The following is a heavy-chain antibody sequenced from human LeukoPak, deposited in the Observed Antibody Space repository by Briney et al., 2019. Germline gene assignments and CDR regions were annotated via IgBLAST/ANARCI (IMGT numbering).Heavy chain of an antibody. Sequence: GGSLRLSCAASGFTFSSFALSWVRQAPGKGLEWVSGVSYTRIATYYADSVKGRFTISRADSQNILSLQMNGLRAEDTAVYFCAKAFREFGTSSSYSSFDTWGQGTMVTVSS. V-gene: IGHV3-23*05. CDR1: GFTFSSFA. CDR2: VSYTRIAT. CDR3: AKAFREFGTSSSYSSFDT. D-gene: IGHD5-18*01. J-gene: IGHJ3*02.